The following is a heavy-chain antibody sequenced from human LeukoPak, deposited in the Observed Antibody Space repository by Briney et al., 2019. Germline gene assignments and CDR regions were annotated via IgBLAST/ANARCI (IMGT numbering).Heavy chain of an antibody. D-gene: IGHD2/OR15-2a*01. CDR1: GFTFSTYT. J-gene: IGHJ4*02. V-gene: IGHV3-23*01. Sequence: QPGGSLRLSCAASGFTFSTYTMAWFRQAPGGGLEWVSGISDNGGRTYYADSVKGRFAISRDDSKSTLYLQMNSLRGEDTAVYYCANGRLSVEHYWGQGTLVTVSS. CDR3: ANGRLSVEHY. CDR2: ISDNGGRT.